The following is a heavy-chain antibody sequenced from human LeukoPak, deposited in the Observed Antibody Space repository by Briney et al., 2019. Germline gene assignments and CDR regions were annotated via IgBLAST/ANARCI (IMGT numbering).Heavy chain of an antibody. Sequence: SETLSLTCAVYGGSFSGYYWSWIRQPPGKGLEWMGEINHSGSTNYNPSLKSRVTISVDTSKNQFSLKLSSVTAADTAVYYCARHGTPVTFYYFDYWGQGTLVTVSS. V-gene: IGHV4-34*01. CDR1: GGSFSGYY. CDR2: INHSGST. CDR3: ARHGTPVTFYYFDY. J-gene: IGHJ4*02. D-gene: IGHD5-18*01.